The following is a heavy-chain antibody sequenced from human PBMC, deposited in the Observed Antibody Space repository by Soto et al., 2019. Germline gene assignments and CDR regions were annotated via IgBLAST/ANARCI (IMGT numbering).Heavy chain of an antibody. Sequence: EMQLVESGGGLVQPGGSLRLSCAASGFTFTTYWMSWVRQAPGKGLEMVAKINQDGSEKDYLDSVKGRFTISRDNAKNSVYLQMDSLRAEDTAVYHCVRGRGWFDPWGQGTLVTVSS. J-gene: IGHJ5*02. CDR3: VRGRGWFDP. D-gene: IGHD3-10*01. CDR1: GFTFTTYW. CDR2: INQDGSEK. V-gene: IGHV3-7*01.